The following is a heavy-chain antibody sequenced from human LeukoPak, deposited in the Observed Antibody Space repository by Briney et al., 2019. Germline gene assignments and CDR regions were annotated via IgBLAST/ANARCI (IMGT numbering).Heavy chain of an antibody. D-gene: IGHD1-14*01. CDR1: GGSISSYY. J-gene: IGHJ6*02. CDR3: ARGGIQYGMDV. Sequence: SETLSLTCTVSGGSISSYYWSWIRQPPGKGLEWIGYIYYSGSTNYNPSLKSRVTISVDTSKNQFSLDLSSVTAADTAVYYCARGGIQYGMDVWGQGTTVTVSS. CDR2: IYYSGST. V-gene: IGHV4-59*12.